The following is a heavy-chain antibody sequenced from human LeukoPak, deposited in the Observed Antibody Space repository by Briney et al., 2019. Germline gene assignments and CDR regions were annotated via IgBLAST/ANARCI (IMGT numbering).Heavy chain of an antibody. CDR1: GGSISRYY. Sequence: PSETLSLTCTVSGGSISRYYWSWIRQPPGQGLEWIGSIFYSGSTYYNPSLTSRVTISVDTSQNEFSLKLSSVAAADTAVYYCARPKTTGYGFDSWGQGALVSVSS. V-gene: IGHV4-59*01. CDR3: ARPKTTGYGFDS. J-gene: IGHJ4*02. CDR2: IFYSGST. D-gene: IGHD1-1*01.